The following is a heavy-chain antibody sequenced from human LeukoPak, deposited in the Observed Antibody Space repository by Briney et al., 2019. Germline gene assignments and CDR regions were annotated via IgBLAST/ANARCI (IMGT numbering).Heavy chain of an antibody. Sequence: GGSLRLSCAASGFTFSSSWMHWVRQAPGKGLVWVSRISDDGSSTSYVDSVKGRFTISRDNARNTLYLQMNSLRAEDTAVYYCARDRGYGYLFDYWGQGTLVTVSS. CDR1: GFTFSSSW. CDR2: ISDDGSST. V-gene: IGHV3-74*01. CDR3: ARDRGYGYLFDY. D-gene: IGHD5-18*01. J-gene: IGHJ4*02.